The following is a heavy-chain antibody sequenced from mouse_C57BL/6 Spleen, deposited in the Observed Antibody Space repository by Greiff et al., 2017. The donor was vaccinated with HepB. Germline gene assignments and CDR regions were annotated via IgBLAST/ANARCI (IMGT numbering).Heavy chain of an antibody. CDR1: GYTFTSYW. V-gene: IGHV1-55*01. Sequence: VQLQQPGAELVKPGASVKMSCKASGYTFTSYWITWVKQRPGQGLEWIGDIYPGSGSTNYNEKFKSKATLTVDTSSSTAYMQLSSLTSEDSAVYYGARSYGNYNYFDYWGQGTTLTVSS. J-gene: IGHJ2*01. CDR3: ARSYGNYNYFDY. CDR2: IYPGSGST. D-gene: IGHD2-1*01.